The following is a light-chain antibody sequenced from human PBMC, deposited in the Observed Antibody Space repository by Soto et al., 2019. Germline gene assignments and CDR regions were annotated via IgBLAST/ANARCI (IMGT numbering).Light chain of an antibody. Sequence: QSVLTQPPSVSAAPGQKVTISCSGSSSNIGNNFVTWYQQLPGTAPKLLIYDNNKRPSGIPDRFSGSQSGTSATLGITGLPTGDEAVYYCGSWDSSLTYVFGTGNRSP. J-gene: IGLJ1*01. CDR2: DNN. CDR1: SSNIGNNF. V-gene: IGLV1-51*01. CDR3: GSWDSSLTYV.